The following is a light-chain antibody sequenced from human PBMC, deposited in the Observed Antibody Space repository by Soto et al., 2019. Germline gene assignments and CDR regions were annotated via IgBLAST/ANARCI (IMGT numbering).Light chain of an antibody. V-gene: IGLV1-47*02. Sequence: LTQPPSASGTPGQRVTISCSGSSSNIGTNFVYWYQQLPGTAPKLLIFSNAQRPSGVPDRFSGSRSGTSASLAISGLRSEDEADYYCAAWDDSLSGWVFGGGTKLTVL. CDR1: SSNIGTNF. J-gene: IGLJ3*02. CDR3: AAWDDSLSGWV. CDR2: SNA.